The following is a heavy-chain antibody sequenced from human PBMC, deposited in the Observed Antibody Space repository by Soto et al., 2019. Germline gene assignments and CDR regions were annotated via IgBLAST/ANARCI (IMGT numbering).Heavy chain of an antibody. D-gene: IGHD3-16*02. V-gene: IGHV3-21*01. CDR1: GFTFSSYS. Sequence: GSLRLSCAASGFTFSSYSMNWVRQAPGKGLEWVSSISSSSSYIYYADPVKGRFTISRDNAKNSLYLQMNSLRAEDTAVYYCARDQITFGGVIVDFDYWGQGTLVTVSS. CDR3: ARDQITFGGVIVDFDY. CDR2: ISSSSSYI. J-gene: IGHJ4*02.